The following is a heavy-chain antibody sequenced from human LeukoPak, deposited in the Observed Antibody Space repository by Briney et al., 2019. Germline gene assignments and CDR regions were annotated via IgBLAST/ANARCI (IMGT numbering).Heavy chain of an antibody. V-gene: IGHV3-21*01. Sequence: PGGSLRLSCAASGFTFNNYAMSWVRQAPGKGLEWVSSISSSSSYIYYADSVKGRFTISRDNAKNSLYLQMNSLRAEDTAVYYCARVVPMYAFDIWGQGTMVTVSS. J-gene: IGHJ3*02. CDR1: GFTFNNYA. CDR2: ISSSSSYI. CDR3: ARVVPMYAFDI.